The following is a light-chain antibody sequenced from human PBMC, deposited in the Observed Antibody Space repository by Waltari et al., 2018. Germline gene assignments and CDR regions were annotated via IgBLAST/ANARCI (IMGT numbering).Light chain of an antibody. CDR2: GKD. J-gene: IGLJ2*01. CDR3: QSYDTSLRAV. Sequence: QSVLTQPPSVSGAPGQRITIPCTGSSSNFGAGYDVLWYRQLPGTAPKLRIDGKDKRPAGVPDRFSGSKSGTSASRGITGLQAEDEADYYCQSYDTSLRAVFGGGTKVIVL. CDR1: SSNFGAGYD. V-gene: IGLV1-40*01.